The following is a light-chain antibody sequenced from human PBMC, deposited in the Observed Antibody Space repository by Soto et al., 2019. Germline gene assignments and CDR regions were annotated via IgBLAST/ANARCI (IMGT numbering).Light chain of an antibody. Sequence: DIVLTQSPGTLSLSPGERATLSCRASQTVSTSLAWYQQKPGQAPRLLIYGASTRASGVPDRFSGSGSGTDFTLTISRLEPEDFAVYYCQQYDSYLTFGPGTKVDIK. J-gene: IGKJ3*01. V-gene: IGKV3-20*01. CDR2: GAS. CDR3: QQYDSYLT. CDR1: QTVSTS.